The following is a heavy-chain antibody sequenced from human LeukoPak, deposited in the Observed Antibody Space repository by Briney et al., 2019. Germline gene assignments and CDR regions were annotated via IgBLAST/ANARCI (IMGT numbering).Heavy chain of an antibody. J-gene: IGHJ4*02. CDR3: AKEGDSGWYGDY. D-gene: IGHD6-19*01. V-gene: IGHV3-30*18. Sequence: GGSLRLSCAASGFTFSSYGMHWVRQAPGKGLEWVALISYDGSNKYYADSVKGRFTISRDNSKKTLYLQMNSLRAEDTAICYCAKEGDSGWYGDYWGQGTLVTVSS. CDR2: ISYDGSNK. CDR1: GFTFSSYG.